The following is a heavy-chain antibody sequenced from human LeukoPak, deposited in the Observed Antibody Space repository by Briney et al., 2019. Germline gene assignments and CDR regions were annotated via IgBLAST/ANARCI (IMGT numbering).Heavy chain of an antibody. D-gene: IGHD3-10*01. CDR3: ARVPGFI. V-gene: IGHV3-66*01. J-gene: IGHJ4*02. Sequence: ETLSLTCAVYGGSFSGYYWSWVRQAPGKGLEWVSVIYSGGSTYYADSVKGRCTISRDNSKDTLYLQMNSLRAEDTAVYYCARVPGFIWGQGTLVTVSS. CDR2: IYSGGST. CDR1: GGSFSGYY.